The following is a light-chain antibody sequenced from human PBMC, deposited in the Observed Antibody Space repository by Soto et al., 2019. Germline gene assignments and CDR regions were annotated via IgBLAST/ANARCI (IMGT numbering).Light chain of an antibody. CDR2: EVS. J-gene: IGLJ1*01. V-gene: IGLV2-8*01. CDR1: SNDFGGYNF. Sequence: QSALAQPPSASGSPGQSVTISCAGTSNDFGGYNFVSWYQQHPGKAPKLIIFEVSKRPSGVPDRFSGSKFGNTASLTVSGLQAEDEADYYCSSYAANNIFYVFGTGTKVTVL. CDR3: SSYAANNIFYV.